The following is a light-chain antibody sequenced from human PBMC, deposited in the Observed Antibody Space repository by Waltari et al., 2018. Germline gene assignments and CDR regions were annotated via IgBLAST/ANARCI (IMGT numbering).Light chain of an antibody. V-gene: IGLV2-8*01. CDR1: SSDVGGCNY. CDR3: TSYAGSHNWV. Sequence: QSALPQPPSASGSPGQSVTISSTGTSSDVGGCNYVSWYQHHPGKAPKLLISEVNRRPSGVPDRFSGSKSGNTASLTVSGLQADDEADYYCTSYAGSHNWVFGGGTKLTVL. CDR2: EVN. J-gene: IGLJ2*01.